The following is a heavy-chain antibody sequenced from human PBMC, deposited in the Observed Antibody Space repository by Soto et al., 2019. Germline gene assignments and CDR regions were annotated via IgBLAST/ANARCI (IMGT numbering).Heavy chain of an antibody. CDR3: ARRGTRYCSSNGCYDGASDA. CDR2: INHSGST. J-gene: IGHJ3*01. V-gene: IGHV4-34*01. Sequence: SETLSLTCAVYGGSFSGYYWSWIRQPPGKGLEWIGEINHSGSTNYNPSLKSRVTISVDTSKNQFSLKLSSVTAADTAVYYCARRGTRYCSSNGCYDGASDAWGQGTKVTVS. D-gene: IGHD2-2*01. CDR1: GGSFSGYY.